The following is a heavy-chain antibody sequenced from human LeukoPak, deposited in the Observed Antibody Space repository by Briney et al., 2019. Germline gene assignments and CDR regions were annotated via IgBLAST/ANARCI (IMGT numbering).Heavy chain of an antibody. V-gene: IGHV3-23*01. Sequence: QPGGSLRLSCAASGFSFSSCAMGWVRQAPGKGLEWVSTVNENGGRTYYADSVKGRFTMSRDNSKDTLYLQMNSLRAEDTAVYYCAKEGRPKSGGGYYDYWGQGTRVTVSS. CDR1: GFSFSSCA. D-gene: IGHD3-22*01. CDR2: VNENGGRT. J-gene: IGHJ4*02. CDR3: AKEGRPKSGGGYYDY.